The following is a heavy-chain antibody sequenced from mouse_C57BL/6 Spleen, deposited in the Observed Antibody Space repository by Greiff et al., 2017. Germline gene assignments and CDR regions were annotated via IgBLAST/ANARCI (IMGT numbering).Heavy chain of an antibody. CDR2: IDPETGGT. J-gene: IGHJ4*01. V-gene: IGHV1-15*01. D-gene: IGHD1-1*01. CDR1: GYTFTDYE. CDR3: TRLSHYYGSSYAMDY. Sequence: QVQLQQSGAELVRPGASVTLSCKASGYTFTDYEMHWVKQTPVHGLGWIGAIDPETGGTAYNQKFKGKAILTADKSSSTAYMELRSLTSEDSAVYYCTRLSHYYGSSYAMDYWGQGTSVTVSS.